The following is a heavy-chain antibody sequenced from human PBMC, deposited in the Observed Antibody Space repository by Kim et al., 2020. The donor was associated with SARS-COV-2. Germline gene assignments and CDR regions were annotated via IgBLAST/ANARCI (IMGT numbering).Heavy chain of an antibody. CDR1: GFSFSTYW. CDR3: RACSLWVGFSC. Sequence: GGSLRLSCVASGFSFSTYWMSWVRQAPGKGLEWVADIKEDGTEKYYVDSVKGRFTISRDNAKNSVYLQMNSLRAEDTGIYYCRACSLWVGFSCCGQGSVGTVSS. D-gene: IGHD3-3*02. CDR2: IKEDGTEK. J-gene: IGHJ4*02. V-gene: IGHV3-7*01.